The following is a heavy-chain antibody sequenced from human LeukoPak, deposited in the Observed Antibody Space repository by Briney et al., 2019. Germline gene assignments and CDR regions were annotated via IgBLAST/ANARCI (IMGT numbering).Heavy chain of an antibody. D-gene: IGHD5-18*01. J-gene: IGHJ4*02. CDR1: GGSFSGYY. V-gene: IGHV4-34*01. Sequence: PSETLSLTCAVYGGSFSGYYWTWIRQPPGKGLGWIGEINLSGGAYYNPSLKSRVTISIDTSKNQFSLKMRSVTAADTAVYYCASGVGYLFPTNWGQGTLVTVSS. CDR2: INLSGGA. CDR3: ASGVGYLFPTN.